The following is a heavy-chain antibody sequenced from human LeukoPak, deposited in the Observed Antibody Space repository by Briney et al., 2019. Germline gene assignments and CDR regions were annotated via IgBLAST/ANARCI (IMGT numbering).Heavy chain of an antibody. D-gene: IGHD2-21*02. CDR2: IYYSGST. Sequence: SETLSLTCTVSGGSISSSSYYWGWIRQPPGKGLEWIGSIYYSGSTYYNPSLKSRVTISVDTSKNQFSLKLSSVTAADTAVYYCARHYVVVTAIPPRYWYFDLWGRGTLVTVSS. J-gene: IGHJ2*01. V-gene: IGHV4-39*01. CDR3: ARHYVVVTAIPPRYWYFDL. CDR1: GGSISSSSYY.